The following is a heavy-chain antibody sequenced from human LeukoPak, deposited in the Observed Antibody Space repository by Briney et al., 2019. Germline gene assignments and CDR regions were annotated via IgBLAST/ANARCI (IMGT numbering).Heavy chain of an antibody. D-gene: IGHD1-26*01. V-gene: IGHV1-69*02. CDR2: IIPILGIA. CDR1: GGTFSSYT. J-gene: IGHJ5*02. Sequence: SVKVSFKASGGTFSSYTISWVRQAPGQGLEWMGRIIPILGIANYAQKFQGRVTITADKSTSTAYMELSSLRSEDTAVYYCASPISGSYYGTWGQGTLVTVSS. CDR3: ASPISGSYYGT.